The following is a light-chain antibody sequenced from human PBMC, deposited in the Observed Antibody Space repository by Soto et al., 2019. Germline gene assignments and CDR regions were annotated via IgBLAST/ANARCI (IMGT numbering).Light chain of an antibody. V-gene: IGLV1-36*01. Sequence: QSVLTQPPSVSGAPGQRVTISCSGSTSNIGNNAVNWYQQLPGKAPRALIYYDDLLPTGVSKRFSGSKSGTSVSLAISGLQSDDEADYYCASWDDTLSGVVFDGGTQLTVL. CDR3: ASWDDTLSGVV. J-gene: IGLJ3*02. CDR1: TSNIGNNA. CDR2: YDD.